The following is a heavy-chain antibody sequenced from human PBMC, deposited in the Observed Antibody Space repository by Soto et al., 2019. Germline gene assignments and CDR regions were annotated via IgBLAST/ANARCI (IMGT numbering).Heavy chain of an antibody. V-gene: IGHV3-23*01. CDR3: ATPGCGIGGCYPYCFDY. Sequence: CGSLRLSCAASGFTFSEYATSSFRQVPRKGLGWVSSFWSNGGCASYADSVESGFGISRYNSKDTLFLQMNSLRGEDSALYYCATPGCGIGGCYPYCFDYWGQGTMVTVSS. J-gene: IGHJ4*02. CDR2: FWSNGGCA. CDR1: GFTFSEYA. D-gene: IGHD2-15*01.